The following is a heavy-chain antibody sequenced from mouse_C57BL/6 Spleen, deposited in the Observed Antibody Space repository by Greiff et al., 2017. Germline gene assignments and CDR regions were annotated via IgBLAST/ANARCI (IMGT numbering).Heavy chain of an antibody. V-gene: IGHV1-62-2*01. Sequence: QVQLKQSGAELVKPGASVKLSCKASGYTFTEYTIHWVKQRSGQGLEWIGWFYPGSGSITYNEKFKDKATLTADKSSSTVYMDLSSLTSEDSAVYICARHEGSSAYYGSSYVGWYFDVWGTGTTVTVSS. D-gene: IGHD1-1*01. J-gene: IGHJ1*03. CDR2: FYPGSGSI. CDR3: ARHEGSSAYYGSSYVGWYFDV. CDR1: GYTFTEYT.